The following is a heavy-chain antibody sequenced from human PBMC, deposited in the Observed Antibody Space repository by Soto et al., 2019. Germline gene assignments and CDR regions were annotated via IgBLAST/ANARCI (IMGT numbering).Heavy chain of an antibody. V-gene: IGHV3-30*18. J-gene: IGHJ2*01. D-gene: IGHD1-26*01. CDR3: AKEGREEKGYFDL. CDR1: GFTFSSYG. Sequence: QVQLVESGGGVVQPGRSLRLSCAASGFTFSSYGMHWVRQAPGKGLEWVAVISYDGSNKYYADSVKGRFTISRDNSKNKLYLQMNSLRAEDTAVYYCAKEGREEKGYFDLWGRGTLVTVSS. CDR2: ISYDGSNK.